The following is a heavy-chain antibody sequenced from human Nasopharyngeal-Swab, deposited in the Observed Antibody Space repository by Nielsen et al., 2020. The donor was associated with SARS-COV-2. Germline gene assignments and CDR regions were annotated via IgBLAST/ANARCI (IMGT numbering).Heavy chain of an antibody. J-gene: IGHJ4*02. CDR2: ISYDGSNK. CDR3: ASQGVSKPFDY. CDR1: GFTFSSYG. V-gene: IGHV3-30*03. D-gene: IGHD6-13*01. Sequence: GGSLRLSCAASGFTFSSYGMHWVRQAPGKGLEWVAVISYDGSNKYYADSVKGRFTISRDNSKNTLYLQMNSLRAEDKAVYYCASQGVSKPFDYWGQGTLVTVSS.